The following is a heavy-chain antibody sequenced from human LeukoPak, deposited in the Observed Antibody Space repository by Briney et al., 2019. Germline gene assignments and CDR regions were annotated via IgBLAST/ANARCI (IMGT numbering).Heavy chain of an antibody. Sequence: SETLSLTCTVSGGSISSHYWSWIRQPPGKGLEWIGYIYCSGSTNYNPSLKSRVTISVDTSKNQFSLKLSSVTAADTAVYYCARGGYCSSTSCYDYYYYMDVWGKGTTVTVSS. D-gene: IGHD2-2*01. CDR3: ARGGYCSSTSCYDYYYYMDV. J-gene: IGHJ6*03. CDR1: GGSISSHY. CDR2: IYCSGST. V-gene: IGHV4-59*11.